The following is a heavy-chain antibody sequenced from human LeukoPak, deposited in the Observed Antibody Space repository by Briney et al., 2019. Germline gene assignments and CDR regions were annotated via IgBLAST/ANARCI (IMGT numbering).Heavy chain of an antibody. D-gene: IGHD4-17*01. CDR1: XXTXSSYS. CDR3: ARDGYGDYLFDY. J-gene: IGHJ4*02. V-gene: IGHV3-48*02. CDR2: ISSGGSTI. Sequence: GGSLRLSCAXXXXTXSSYSLNWVRQAPXKGLEWVSYISSGGSTIYYADSVKGRFTISRDNARNSLYLQMDSLRDEDTAVYYCARDGYGDYLFDYWGQGALVTVSS.